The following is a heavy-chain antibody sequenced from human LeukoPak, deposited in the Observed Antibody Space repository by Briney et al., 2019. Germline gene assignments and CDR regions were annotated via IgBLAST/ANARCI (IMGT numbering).Heavy chain of an antibody. J-gene: IGHJ3*02. CDR3: ATHPIAARHSGDAFDI. D-gene: IGHD6-6*01. V-gene: IGHV1-2*02. CDR2: INPNSGGT. CDR1: GYTFTGYY. Sequence: ASVKVSCKASGYTFTGYYMHWVRQAPGQGLEWMGWINPNSGGTNYAQKFQGRVTMTRDTSISTAYMELSSLRSEDTAVYYCATHPIAARHSGDAFDIWGQGTMVTVSS.